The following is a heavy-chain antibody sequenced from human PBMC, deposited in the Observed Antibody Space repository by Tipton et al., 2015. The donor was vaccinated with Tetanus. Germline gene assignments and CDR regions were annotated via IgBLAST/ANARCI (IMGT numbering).Heavy chain of an antibody. J-gene: IGHJ5*02. V-gene: IGHV4-39*02. CDR1: GASISDKKYY. CDR3: ARHLYGYWFDP. D-gene: IGHD2/OR15-2a*01. CDR2: IYFQGSP. Sequence: TLSLTCNVSGASISDKKYYWGWIRQAPGKGLEWIASIYFQGSPYYSPSLKGRLTIDVDTSQNLFSLTLSAVTAADTAVYFCARHLYGYWFDPWGQGTLVTVSS.